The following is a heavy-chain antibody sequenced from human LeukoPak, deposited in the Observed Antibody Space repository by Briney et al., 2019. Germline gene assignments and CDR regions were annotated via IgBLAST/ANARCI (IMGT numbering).Heavy chain of an antibody. V-gene: IGHV3-74*01. CDR3: ARDGLNTNLDDFDL. CDR1: GFTFSRHW. CDR2: INGDGSMS. D-gene: IGHD1-1*01. Sequence: PGGSLRLSCAASGFTFSRHWMGCVRQAPGKGLVWVSRINGDGSMSNYADSVMGRLTISRDNTKNTVYLQMDGLRAEDTAVYFCARDGLNTNLDDFDLWGQGTLVTVSS. J-gene: IGHJ4*02.